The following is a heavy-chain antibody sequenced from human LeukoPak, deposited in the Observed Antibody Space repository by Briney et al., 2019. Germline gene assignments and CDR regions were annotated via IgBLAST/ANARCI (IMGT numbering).Heavy chain of an antibody. CDR3: ASSGRGHFYFDY. CDR2: ITDDGSST. V-gene: IGHV3-74*01. Sequence: GGSLRLSCAASGFTLSNYWMHWVRQVPGKGLVWFSRITDDGSSTGYVDSVKGRSTISRDNAKNTLYLQMNSLRGEDTAVYYCASSGRGHFYFDYWGQGALVTVSS. J-gene: IGHJ4*02. D-gene: IGHD3-10*01. CDR1: GFTLSNYW.